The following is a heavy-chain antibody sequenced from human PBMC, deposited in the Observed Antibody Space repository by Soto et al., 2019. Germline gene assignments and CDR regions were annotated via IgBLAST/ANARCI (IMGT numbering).Heavy chain of an antibody. J-gene: IGHJ4*02. CDR1: GYTFTSYG. CDR2: IIPIFGTA. Sequence: ASVKVSCKASGYTFTSYGISWVRQAPGQGPEWMGGIIPIFGTANYAQKFQGRVTITADESTSTAYMELSSLRSEDTAVYYCARVSCSSTSCHPFDYWGQGTLVTVSS. CDR3: ARVSCSSTSCHPFDY. V-gene: IGHV1-69*13. D-gene: IGHD2-2*01.